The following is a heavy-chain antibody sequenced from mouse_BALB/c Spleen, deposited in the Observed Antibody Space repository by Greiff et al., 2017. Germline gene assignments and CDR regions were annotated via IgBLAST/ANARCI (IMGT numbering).Heavy chain of an antibody. V-gene: IGHV1S56*01. J-gene: IGHJ2*01. CDR2: IYPGDGST. Sequence: VQLQQSGPELVKPGASVKMSCKASGYTFTSYYIHWVKQRPGQGLEWIGWIYPGDGSTKYNEKFKGKTTLTADKSSSTAYMLLSSLTSEDSAVYYCARGITSYFDYWGQGTTLTVSS. CDR1: GYTFTSYY. CDR3: ARGITSYFDY. D-gene: IGHD2-4*01.